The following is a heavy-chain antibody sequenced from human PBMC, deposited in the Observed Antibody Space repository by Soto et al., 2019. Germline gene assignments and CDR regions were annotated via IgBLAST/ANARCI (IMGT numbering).Heavy chain of an antibody. CDR3: VRFYGNAFDI. D-gene: IGHD3-10*01. J-gene: IGHJ3*02. CDR2: IYYSGTT. Sequence: XETLSLTCIVSGFSLTSSSFYWGWIRQPPGKGLSWIGNIYYSGTTDYNPSLKSRVSVSTDTSRNQLSLTLSSVTAADTAVYYCVRFYGNAFDIWGPGTLVTVSS. CDR1: GFSLTSSSFY. V-gene: IGHV4-39*01.